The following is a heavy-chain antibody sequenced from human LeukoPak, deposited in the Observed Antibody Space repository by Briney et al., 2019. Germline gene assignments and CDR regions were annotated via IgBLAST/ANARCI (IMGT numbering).Heavy chain of an antibody. CDR2: ISSDGSDE. V-gene: IGHV3-30*18. J-gene: IGHJ4*02. CDR1: GSTFSSYG. CDR3: AKVLRGIAVAADY. Sequence: GGSLRLSCAASGSTFSSYGMHWVRQAPGKGLEWVAVISSDGSDEYSVDSVKGRFTISRDNSKSTLYLQMNSLRAEDTAVYYCAKVLRGIAVAADYWGQGTLVTVSS. D-gene: IGHD6-19*01.